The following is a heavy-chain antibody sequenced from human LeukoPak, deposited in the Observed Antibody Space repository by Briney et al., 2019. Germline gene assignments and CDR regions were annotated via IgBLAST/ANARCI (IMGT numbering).Heavy chain of an antibody. CDR1: GFTFSTYW. CDR3: ARDRPGNTAIDY. CDR2: LHSDGRST. V-gene: IGHV3-74*01. J-gene: IGHJ4*02. Sequence: GGSLRLSCAASGFTFSTYWMHWVRHAPGKGLVWVSRLHSDGRSTIYADSVNGRFTISRDNAKNTLYLQMNSLRAEDTAVYYCARDRPGNTAIDYWGQGTLVTVSS. D-gene: IGHD5-18*01.